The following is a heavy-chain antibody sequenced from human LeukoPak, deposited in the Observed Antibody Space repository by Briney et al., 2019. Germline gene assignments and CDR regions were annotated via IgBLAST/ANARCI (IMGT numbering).Heavy chain of an antibody. V-gene: IGHV3-23*01. Sequence: PGGSLRLSCEASGFTFSAYAMTWVRQAPGKGLEWVSSIGSDNKPHYSESVKGRFAISRDNSKNTLFLQLHNLRVEDTALYYCARDLHYYVVMDVWGQGTTVTVSS. CDR3: ARDLHYYVVMDV. D-gene: IGHD3-10*02. J-gene: IGHJ6*02. CDR2: IGSDNKP. CDR1: GFTFSAYA.